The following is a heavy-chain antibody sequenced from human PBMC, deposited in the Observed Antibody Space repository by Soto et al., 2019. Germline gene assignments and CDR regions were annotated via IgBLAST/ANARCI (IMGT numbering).Heavy chain of an antibody. Sequence: PSETMYLPCTVSGGSVRSGSYHWSWIRQPPGQGLEWSGYIYYSGSTNYNPSLKSRVTISVDTSKNQFSLKLSSVTAADTAVYYCARSELDPEWLLPHPGFDYLVQGTLVPVSA. CDR3: ARSELDPEWLLPHPGFDY. CDR2: IYYSGST. V-gene: IGHV4-61*01. J-gene: IGHJ4*02. D-gene: IGHD3-3*01. CDR1: GGSVRSGSYH.